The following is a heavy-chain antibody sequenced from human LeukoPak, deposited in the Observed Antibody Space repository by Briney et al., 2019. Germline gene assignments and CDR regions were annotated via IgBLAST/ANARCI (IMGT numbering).Heavy chain of an antibody. CDR1: GFTFSSYE. CDR2: ISSSGSTI. J-gene: IGHJ4*02. CDR3: ARDPYSGSYYFDY. Sequence: GGSLRLSCAASGFTFSSYEMNWVRQAPGKGLEWVSYISSSGSTIYYADSVKGRFTISRDSAKNSLYLQMNSLRAEGTAVYYCARDPYSGSYYFDYWGQGTLVTVSS. D-gene: IGHD1-26*01. V-gene: IGHV3-48*03.